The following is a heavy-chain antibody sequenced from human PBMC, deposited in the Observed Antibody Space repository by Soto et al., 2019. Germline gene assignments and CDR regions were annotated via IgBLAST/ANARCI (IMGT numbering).Heavy chain of an antibody. CDR1: GGTFSSYT. J-gene: IGHJ6*02. CDR2: IIPILGIA. Sequence: QVQLVQSGAEVKKPGSSVKVSCKASGGTFSSYTISWVRQAPGQGLEWMGRIIPILGIANYAQKCQGRVTITADKSTSPAYMGLSSLRSEDTAVYYCARGTTVPHTDSYGVDVWGQGTTVTASS. D-gene: IGHD4-17*01. CDR3: ARGTTVPHTDSYGVDV. V-gene: IGHV1-69*02.